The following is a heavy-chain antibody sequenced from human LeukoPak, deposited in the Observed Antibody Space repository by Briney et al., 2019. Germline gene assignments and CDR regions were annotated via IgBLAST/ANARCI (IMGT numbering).Heavy chain of an antibody. CDR3: AREGLGYCSGGSCSDAYYYGMDV. Sequence: ASVKVSCKASGGTFSSFAISRVRQAPGQGLEWMGWINPNSGGTNYAQKFQGRVTMTRDTSISTAYMELSRLRSDDTAVYYCAREGLGYCSGGSCSDAYYYGMDVWGQGTTVTVSS. D-gene: IGHD2-15*01. V-gene: IGHV1-2*02. CDR1: GGTFSSFA. J-gene: IGHJ6*02. CDR2: INPNSGGT.